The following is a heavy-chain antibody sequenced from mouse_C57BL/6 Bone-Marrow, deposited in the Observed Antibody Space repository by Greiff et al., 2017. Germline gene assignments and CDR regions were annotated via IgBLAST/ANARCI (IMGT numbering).Heavy chain of an antibody. V-gene: IGHV1-78*01. CDR2: IYPRDGST. Sequence: QVQLKESDAELVKPGASVKISCKVSGYTFTDHTIHWMKQRPEQGLEWIGYIYPRDGSTKYNEKFKGKATLTADKSSSTAYLQLNSLTSEASAVYFCARRYDYGGAWFAYWGQGTLVTVSA. D-gene: IGHD2-4*01. CDR1: GYTFTDHT. J-gene: IGHJ3*01. CDR3: ARRYDYGGAWFAY.